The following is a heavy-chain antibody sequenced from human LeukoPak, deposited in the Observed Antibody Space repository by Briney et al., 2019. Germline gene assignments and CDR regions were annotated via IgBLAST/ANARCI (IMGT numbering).Heavy chain of an antibody. D-gene: IGHD3-10*02. Sequence: PGGSLRLSCAASGFTFSSYAMHWVRQAPGKGLEWVAVISYDGSNKYYADSVKGRFTISRDNSKNALYLQMNSLRAEDTAAYYCAKFFTGEYVRAFDVWGQGTMVTVSS. CDR2: ISYDGSNK. J-gene: IGHJ3*01. V-gene: IGHV3-30*18. CDR1: GFTFSSYA. CDR3: AKFFTGEYVRAFDV.